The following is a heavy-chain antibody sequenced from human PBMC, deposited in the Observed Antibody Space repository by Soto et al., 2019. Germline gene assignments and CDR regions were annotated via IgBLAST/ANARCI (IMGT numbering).Heavy chain of an antibody. D-gene: IGHD3-10*01. V-gene: IGHV4-59*01. CDR2: IYYSGTT. J-gene: IGHJ4*01. CDR3: TRATYYRYYFDV. CDR1: GGSINNYY. Sequence: SETLSLTCTVSGGSINNYYLSWIRQSPGKGLEWIGYIYYSGTTNYNPSLKSRVTISIDRSENQFSLKVSSVTAADTAVYFCTRATYYRYYFDVWGRGILGTVSS.